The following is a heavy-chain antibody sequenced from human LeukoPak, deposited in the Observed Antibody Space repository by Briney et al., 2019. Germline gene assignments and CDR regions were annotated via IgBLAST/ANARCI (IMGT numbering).Heavy chain of an antibody. CDR1: GYTFTSYA. J-gene: IGHJ3*02. CDR2: INTNTGNP. D-gene: IGHD2-15*01. Sequence: ASVKVSCKASGYTFTSYAMNWVRQAPGQGLERMGWINTNTGNPTYAQGFTGRFVFSLDTSVSTAYLQISSLKAEDTAVYYCARDLDIVVVVAALPGAFDIWGQGTMVTVSS. V-gene: IGHV7-4-1*02. CDR3: ARDLDIVVVVAALPGAFDI.